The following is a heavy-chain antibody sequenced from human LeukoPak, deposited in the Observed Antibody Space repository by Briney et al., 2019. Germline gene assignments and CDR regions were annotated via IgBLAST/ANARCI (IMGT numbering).Heavy chain of an antibody. CDR1: GFTFSSHW. CDR3: AREDAAYYDFWSGYYTGVDYYYYMDV. J-gene: IGHJ6*03. V-gene: IGHV3-74*01. D-gene: IGHD3-3*01. CDR2: IKYDASST. Sequence: GGSLRLSCADSGFTFSSHWMHWVRQAPGKGLVWVSRIKYDASSTSYADSVKGRFTISRDNAKNTLYLQMNSLRAEDTAVYYCAREDAAYYDFWSGYYTGVDYYYYMDVWGKGTTVTVSS.